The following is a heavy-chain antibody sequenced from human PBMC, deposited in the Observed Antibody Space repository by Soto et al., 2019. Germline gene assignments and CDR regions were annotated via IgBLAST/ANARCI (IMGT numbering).Heavy chain of an antibody. CDR2: ISIGSGSI. CDR1: GFTFSNYA. V-gene: IGHV3-48*02. CDR3: VRDDRWAFDF. Sequence: VHLVESGGGLVQPGGSLRVSCAASGFTFSNYAVNWVRQAPGKGLEWVSYISIGSGSIFYADSVKGRFTISRDDAKNSLYLQMNTLRDEDTAVYYCVRDDRWAFDFWGQGTMVTVSS. D-gene: IGHD3-22*01. J-gene: IGHJ3*01.